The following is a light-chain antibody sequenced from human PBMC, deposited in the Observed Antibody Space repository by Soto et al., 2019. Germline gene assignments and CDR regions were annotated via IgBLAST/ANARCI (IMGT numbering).Light chain of an antibody. V-gene: IGLV2-14*01. CDR1: SSVVGGYNY. Sequence: QSALTQPASVSGSPGQSITISCTGTSSVVGGYNYVSWYQQHPGKAPKLMIYEVSNRPSGVSNRFSGSKSGNTASLTISGLQAEDEADYYCSSYTSSSTPVVFGGGPQLTVL. J-gene: IGLJ2*01. CDR3: SSYTSSSTPVV. CDR2: EVS.